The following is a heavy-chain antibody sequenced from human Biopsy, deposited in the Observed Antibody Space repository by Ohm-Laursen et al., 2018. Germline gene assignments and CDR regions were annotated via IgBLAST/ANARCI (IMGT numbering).Heavy chain of an antibody. Sequence: ASVKVSCKGSGYAVNDYFLHWLRQAPGQGPEWMGWISPNSGGTNYAQKFQDRVTMTTDTSTSTVYLELRRLISDDTAVYYCARDIMNRIAGLVARSDVFDVWGQGTLVTVSS. V-gene: IGHV1-2*02. D-gene: IGHD3-16*01. CDR2: ISPNSGGT. J-gene: IGHJ3*01. CDR3: ARDIMNRIAGLVARSDVFDV. CDR1: GYAVNDYF.